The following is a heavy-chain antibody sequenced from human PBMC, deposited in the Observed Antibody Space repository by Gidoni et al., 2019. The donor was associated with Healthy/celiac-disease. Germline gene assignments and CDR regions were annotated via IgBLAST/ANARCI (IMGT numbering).Heavy chain of an antibody. Sequence: QVQLVQSGAEVKKPGSSVKVSCKASGGTFSSYAISWVRQAPGQGLEWMGRIIPILGIANYAQKFQGRVTITADKSTSTAYMELSSLRSEDTAVYYCARDRGDIVVVVAANYGMDVWGQGTTVTVSS. CDR3: ARDRGDIVVVVAANYGMDV. V-gene: IGHV1-69*04. D-gene: IGHD2-15*01. J-gene: IGHJ6*02. CDR2: IIPILGIA. CDR1: GGTFSSYA.